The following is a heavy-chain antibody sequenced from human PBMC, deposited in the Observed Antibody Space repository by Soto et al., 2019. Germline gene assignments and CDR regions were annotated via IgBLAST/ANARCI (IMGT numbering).Heavy chain of an antibody. CDR1: GDSINSCGYH. V-gene: IGHV4-31*03. Sequence: QVQLQESGPGLVKPSQTLSLKCTVSGDSINSCGYHWVWTRQHPEKGLEWIGYIFSSGNTYYNPSLKSRLSISIDTSENHFSLRLNSVTAADTAVYYCARGVGGYNYFSLWGQGTLVTVSS. J-gene: IGHJ4*02. D-gene: IGHD5-12*01. CDR3: ARGVGGYNYFSL. CDR2: IFSSGNT.